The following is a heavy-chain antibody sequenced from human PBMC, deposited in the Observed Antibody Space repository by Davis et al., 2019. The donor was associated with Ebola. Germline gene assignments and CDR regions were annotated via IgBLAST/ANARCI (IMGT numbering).Heavy chain of an antibody. V-gene: IGHV3-48*04. Sequence: ETLSLTCAVSGGSISSSNWWSWVRQAPGKGLEWVSFISSSSGTTYYADSVKGRFTISRDNDKNSLSLQMNGLRAEDTAVYYCARGPSTGNSFTYWGQGTLVTVSS. D-gene: IGHD4-23*01. CDR3: ARGPSTGNSFTY. CDR2: ISSSSGTT. J-gene: IGHJ4*02. CDR1: GGSISSSN.